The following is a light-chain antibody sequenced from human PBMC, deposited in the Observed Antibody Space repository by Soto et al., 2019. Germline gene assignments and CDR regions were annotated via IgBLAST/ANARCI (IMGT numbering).Light chain of an antibody. CDR2: GAS. CDR3: QQYGSSPPMYT. J-gene: IGKJ2*01. Sequence: EIVLTQSPGTLSLSPGERATLSCRASQSVSSSYLAWYQQKPGQAPRLLIYGASSRATGIPDRFSGSGSGTDFTLPLSTLEPEDFAVYYCQQYGSSPPMYTFGQGTKLEIK. V-gene: IGKV3-20*01. CDR1: QSVSSSY.